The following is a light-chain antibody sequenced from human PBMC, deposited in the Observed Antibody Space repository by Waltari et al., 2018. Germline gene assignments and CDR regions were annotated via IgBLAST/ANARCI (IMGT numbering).Light chain of an antibody. CDR3: ATWDASLNGYV. Sequence: QSVLTQPPSASGTPGERVTISCSGSTSNIGLHSLNWYQQLTGTAPKLLVHSDYHRPSGIPDRFAGSRSGTSASLAISGLQSEDDADYYCATWDASLNGYVFGTGTKLTVL. CDR1: TSNIGLHS. CDR2: SDY. J-gene: IGLJ1*01. V-gene: IGLV1-44*01.